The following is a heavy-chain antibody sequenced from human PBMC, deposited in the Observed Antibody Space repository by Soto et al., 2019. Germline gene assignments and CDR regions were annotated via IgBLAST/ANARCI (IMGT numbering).Heavy chain of an antibody. V-gene: IGHV4-30-4*01. CDR2: IYYSGST. CDR3: ARVLGNDFWSGYPDDY. D-gene: IGHD3-3*01. J-gene: IGHJ4*02. Sequence: SETLSLTCTVSGGSISSGDYYWSWIRQPPGKGLEWIGYIYYSGSTYYNPSLKSRVTISVDTSKNQFSLKLSSVTAADTAVYYCARVLGNDFWSGYPDDYCGQGTLVTVSS. CDR1: GGSISSGDYY.